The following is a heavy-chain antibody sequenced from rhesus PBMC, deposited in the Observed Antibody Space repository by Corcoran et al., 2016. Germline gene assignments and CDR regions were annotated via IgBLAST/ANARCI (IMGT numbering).Heavy chain of an antibody. CDR2: ILSDGSKK. V-gene: IGHV3-54*02. CDR3: TNFDY. Sequence: EVQLVESGGGLVQPGGSLRLSYTVAGFTLRISGMRWGRQAPGKGLEWVAVILSDGSKKYYTDSVKDRITISRDNSKNMLYLQMNNLKLEDTAVYYPTNFDYWGQGVLVTVSS. CDR1: GFTLRISG. J-gene: IGHJ4*01.